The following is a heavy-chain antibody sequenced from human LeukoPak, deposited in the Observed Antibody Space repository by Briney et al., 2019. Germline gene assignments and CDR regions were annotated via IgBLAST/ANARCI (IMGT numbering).Heavy chain of an antibody. CDR3: ARPPPGFWSGYFAFDY. V-gene: IGHV1-24*01. CDR1: GYTFTGYY. D-gene: IGHD3-3*01. J-gene: IGHJ4*02. CDR2: FDPEDGET. Sequence: GASVKVSCKASGYTFTGYYMHWVRQAPGKGLEWMGGFDPEDGETIYAQKFQGRVTMTEDTSTDTAYMELSSLRSEDTAVYYCARPPPGFWSGYFAFDYWGQGTLVTVSS.